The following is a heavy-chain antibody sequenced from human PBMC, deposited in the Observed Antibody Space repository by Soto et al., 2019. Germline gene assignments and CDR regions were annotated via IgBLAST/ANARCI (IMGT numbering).Heavy chain of an antibody. J-gene: IGHJ4*02. Sequence: WGRQEKRKGLEWMGIINPSGGSTSYAQKFQGRVTMTRDTSTSTAYMELSSLRSEDTAIYYCARDKSADSTGYLYCLGIWGQGTLV. CDR2: INPSGGST. V-gene: IGHV1-46*01. D-gene: IGHD3-22*01. CDR3: ARDKSADSTGYLYCLGI.